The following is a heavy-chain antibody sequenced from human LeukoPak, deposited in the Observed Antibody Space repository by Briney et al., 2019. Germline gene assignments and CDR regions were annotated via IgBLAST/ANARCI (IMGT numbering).Heavy chain of an antibody. CDR1: GLSLSTSGVC. Sequence: SGPALVKLTETLTLTCPFSGLSLSTSGVCVSWIHQPPEKALEWLASIDWDNDKYYSTSLKTRLTISKDTSKNQVVLTMTNMDPVDTATYYCARTTSSTSFNFDYWGQGTLVTVSS. J-gene: IGHJ4*02. CDR3: ARTTSSTSFNFDY. CDR2: IDWDNDK. V-gene: IGHV2-70*11. D-gene: IGHD2-2*01.